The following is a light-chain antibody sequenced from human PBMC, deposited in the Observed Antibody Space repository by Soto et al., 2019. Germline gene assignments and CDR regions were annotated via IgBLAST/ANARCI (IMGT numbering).Light chain of an antibody. Sequence: QSALTQPASVYGSPGQSMTISCTGTSSDVGGYNYVSWYQQHPGKAPKLMIYEVSNRPSGVSNRFSGSKSGNTASLTISGLQAEDEADYYCSSYTSSTTLSAVFGGGTQLTVL. V-gene: IGLV2-14*01. CDR3: SSYTSSTTLSAV. J-gene: IGLJ7*01. CDR2: EVS. CDR1: SSDVGGYNY.